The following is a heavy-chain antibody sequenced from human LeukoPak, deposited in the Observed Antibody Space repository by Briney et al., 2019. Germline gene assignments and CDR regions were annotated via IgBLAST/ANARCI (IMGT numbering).Heavy chain of an antibody. CDR1: GYTFTDYY. J-gene: IGHJ3*01. CDR3: AREAFTTVTTATDAFDF. Sequence: ASVKVSCKASGYTFTDYYIHWVRQAPGQGLEWMGWINPNGGASNYAQKFQGRVTMTRDTSISTAYMELSSLRSDDTAVYYCAREAFTTVTTATDAFDFWGQGTMVTVSS. V-gene: IGHV1-2*02. D-gene: IGHD4-17*01. CDR2: INPNGGAS.